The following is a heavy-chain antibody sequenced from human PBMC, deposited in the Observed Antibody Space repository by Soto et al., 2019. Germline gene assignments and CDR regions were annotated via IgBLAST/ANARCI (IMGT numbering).Heavy chain of an antibody. CDR1: AFTFSSNG. D-gene: IGHD3-16*01. CDR3: AGERGNNAFEI. Sequence: EVRLVESGGGLVQPGGSLRLSCAASAFTFSSNGMNWVRQAPGKGLEWVSYISSSSSTIYYADSVKGRFTISRDNAKNSLYLQMNSLRAEDTAVYYCAGERGNNAFEIWGQGTMVTVSS. V-gene: IGHV3-48*01. J-gene: IGHJ3*02. CDR2: ISSSSSTI.